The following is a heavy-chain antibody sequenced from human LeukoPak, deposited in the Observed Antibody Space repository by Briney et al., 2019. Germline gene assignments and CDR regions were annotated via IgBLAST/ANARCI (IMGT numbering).Heavy chain of an antibody. CDR1: GFSLSDCG. Sequence: PGGSLRLSCSASGFSLSDCGMSWVRQAPGKGLEWISYITMDSVRFYADSVKGRFTISRDNDKNSVYLQMNSLRDDDTAVYYCTRGRYQFLGPNDHWGQGSLVTVSS. D-gene: IGHD2-2*01. CDR2: ITMDSVR. CDR3: TRGRYQFLGPNDH. V-gene: IGHV3-48*02. J-gene: IGHJ4*02.